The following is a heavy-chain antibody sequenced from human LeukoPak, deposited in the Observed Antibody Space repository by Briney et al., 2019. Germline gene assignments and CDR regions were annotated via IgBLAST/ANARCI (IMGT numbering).Heavy chain of an antibody. Sequence: SETLSLTCTVSGGSISPYYWSWIRQPPGKGLEWIGYFFYSGSTYYNPSLKSRVTISVDTSKNQFSLKLSSVTAADTAVYYCARGRLMGSGLPAIDYWGQGTLVTVSS. CDR3: ARGRLMGSGLPAIDY. D-gene: IGHD3-10*01. J-gene: IGHJ4*02. V-gene: IGHV4-59*08. CDR2: FFYSGST. CDR1: GGSISPYY.